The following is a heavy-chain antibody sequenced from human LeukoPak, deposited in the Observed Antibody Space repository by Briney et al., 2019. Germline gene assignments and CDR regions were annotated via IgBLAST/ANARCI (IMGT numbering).Heavy chain of an antibody. CDR2: IGTAGGT. Sequence: PGGSLRLSCAVSGFTFSSSDMHWVRQATGKGLEWVAGIGTAGGTYHSSSVKGRFTISRENAKDSLYLQMNSLRAGDTAVYICVRQQVAGTGDYGMDVWGQGTTVTVSS. CDR1: GFTFSSSD. D-gene: IGHD6-19*01. J-gene: IGHJ6*02. V-gene: IGHV3-13*01. CDR3: VRQQVAGTGDYGMDV.